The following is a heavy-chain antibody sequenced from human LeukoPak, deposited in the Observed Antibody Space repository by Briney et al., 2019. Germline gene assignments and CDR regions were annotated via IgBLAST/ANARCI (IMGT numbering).Heavy chain of an antibody. CDR3: ARGTRQLSDY. J-gene: IGHJ4*02. V-gene: IGHV3-21*01. CDR2: ISSSSSYI. Sequence: GGPLRLSCAASGFTFDAYAMSWVRQAPGKGLEWVSSISSSSSYIYYADSVKGRFTISRDNAKNSLYLQMNSLRAEDTAVYYCARGTRQLSDYWGQGTLVTVSS. D-gene: IGHD6-6*01. CDR1: GFTFDAYA.